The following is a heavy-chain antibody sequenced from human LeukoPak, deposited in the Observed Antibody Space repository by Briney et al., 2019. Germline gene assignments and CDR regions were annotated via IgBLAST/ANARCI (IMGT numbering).Heavy chain of an antibody. CDR3: ARKLGVDDAFDI. Sequence: ASETLSHTCTVSGYSISSGYYWGWIRQPPGQGLEWIGSIYHSGSTYYNPSLKSRVTISVDTSKHQFSLKLSSVTAVDTAVYYCARKLGVDDAFDIWGQGTMVTVSS. D-gene: IGHD1-26*01. V-gene: IGHV4-38-2*02. CDR2: IYHSGST. J-gene: IGHJ3*02. CDR1: GYSISSGYY.